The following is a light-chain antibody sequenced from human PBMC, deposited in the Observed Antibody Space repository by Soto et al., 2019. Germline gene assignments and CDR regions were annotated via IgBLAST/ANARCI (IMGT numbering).Light chain of an antibody. CDR2: GAS. Sequence: EIVLTQSPGTLSLSPGERATLSCRASQSVSSSYLAWYQQKPGQAPRLLIYGASSRATGIPDRFSGSGSGTDFSLTISRLEPEDFAVYYGQHYGSSPHTFGQGTKLEIK. J-gene: IGKJ2*01. V-gene: IGKV3-20*01. CDR3: QHYGSSPHT. CDR1: QSVSSSY.